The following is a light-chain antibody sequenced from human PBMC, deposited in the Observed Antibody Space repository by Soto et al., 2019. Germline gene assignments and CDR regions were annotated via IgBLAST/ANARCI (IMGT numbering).Light chain of an antibody. CDR1: HSVSSSY. CDR3: QQYGSSPPIT. J-gene: IGKJ5*01. CDR2: GAS. Sequence: EIVLTQSPGTLSLSPGERATLSCRASHSVSSSYLAWYQQKPGQAPRLLIYGASSRATGIPDRFSGSGSGTDFLLTISRLEPEDFAVYYWQQYGSSPPITFGQGTRMEIK. V-gene: IGKV3-20*01.